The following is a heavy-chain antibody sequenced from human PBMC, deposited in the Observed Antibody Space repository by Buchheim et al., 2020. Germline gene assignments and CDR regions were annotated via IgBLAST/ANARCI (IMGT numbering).Heavy chain of an antibody. J-gene: IGHJ6*02. CDR2: TNTDGTYT. CDR1: GFSFSSCW. CDR3: AGVGGPRRYCSGGSCYSGYYYYGMDV. D-gene: IGHD2-15*01. Sequence: EVQLLESGGGLVQPGGSLRLSCAASGFSFSSCWMHWVRQTPGKGLLWVSRTNTDGTYTSYADSVKGRFTISRDNSKNTLYLQMNSRGAEDTAVYYCAGVGGPRRYCSGGSCYSGYYYYGMDVWGQGTT. V-gene: IGHV3-74*02.